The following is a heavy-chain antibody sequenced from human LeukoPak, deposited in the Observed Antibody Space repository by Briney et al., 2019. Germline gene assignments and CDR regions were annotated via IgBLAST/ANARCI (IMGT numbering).Heavy chain of an antibody. D-gene: IGHD3-9*01. CDR1: GFTFSSYW. V-gene: IGHV3-7*01. CDR3: ARVATNPTRRSFDWLITPHSDY. CDR2: IKQDESKR. J-gene: IGHJ4*02. Sequence: GGSLRLSCAASGFTFSSYWMSWVRQAPGKGLEWVANIKQDESKRYYVDSVKGRFIISRDNAKRSLSLQMNTLRAEDTAVYYCARVATNPTRRSFDWLITPHSDYWGQGTLVTVSS.